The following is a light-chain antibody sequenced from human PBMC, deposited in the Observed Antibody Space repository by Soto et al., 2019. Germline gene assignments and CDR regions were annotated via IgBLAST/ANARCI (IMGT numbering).Light chain of an antibody. CDR2: KAS. V-gene: IGKV1-5*03. J-gene: IGKJ1*01. CDR1: QSIIYW. Sequence: DIQMTQSPSTLSASIGDRVTITCRASQSIIYWLAWYQQKPGKAPKLLIYKASSLESGVPSRFSGSGSGTEFTLTISSLQPDDFATYYCQQYNSYPWTFGQGTKVEIK. CDR3: QQYNSYPWT.